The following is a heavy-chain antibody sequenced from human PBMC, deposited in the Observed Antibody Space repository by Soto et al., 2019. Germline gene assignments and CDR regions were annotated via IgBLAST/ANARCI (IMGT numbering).Heavy chain of an antibody. D-gene: IGHD2-2*01. V-gene: IGHV1-2*04. CDR2: INPNSGGT. CDR1: GYTFTGYY. J-gene: IGHJ6*02. Sequence: ASVKVSCKASGYTFTGYYMHWVRQAPGQGLEWMGWINPNSGGTNYAQKFQGWVTMTRDTSISTAYMELSRLRSDDTAVYYCARDSSRSREYYYYGMDVWGQGTTVTVSS. CDR3: ARDSSRSREYYYYGMDV.